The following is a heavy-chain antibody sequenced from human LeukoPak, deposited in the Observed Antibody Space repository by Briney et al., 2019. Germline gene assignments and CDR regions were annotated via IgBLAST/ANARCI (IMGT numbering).Heavy chain of an antibody. CDR1: GGSITSYY. J-gene: IGHJ5*02. CDR2: INHSGDT. CDR3: VASGPPAPANWFDP. V-gene: IGHV4-59*03. Sequence: SETLSLTCTVSGGSITSYYWSWIRQPPGKGLEWIGYINHSGDTSYNPSLKSRVTMSIDTSKNQFSLKVNFVTAADTAVYYCVASGPPAPANWFDPWGQGTLVTASS. D-gene: IGHD6-13*01.